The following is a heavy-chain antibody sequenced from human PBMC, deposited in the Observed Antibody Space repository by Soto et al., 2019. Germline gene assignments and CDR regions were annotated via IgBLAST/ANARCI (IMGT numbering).Heavy chain of an antibody. CDR2: ISGSGGST. J-gene: IGHJ4*02. Sequence: GGSLRLSCAASGFTFSSYGMHWVRQAPGKGLEWVAVISGSGGSTYYADSVKGRFTISRDNSKNTLYLQMNSLRAEDTAVYYCAKKDTYYYDSSGSFDYWGQGTLVTVSS. V-gene: IGHV3-23*01. D-gene: IGHD3-22*01. CDR1: GFTFSSYG. CDR3: AKKDTYYYDSSGSFDY.